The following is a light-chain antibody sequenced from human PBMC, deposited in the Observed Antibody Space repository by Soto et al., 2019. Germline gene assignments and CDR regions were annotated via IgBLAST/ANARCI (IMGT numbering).Light chain of an antibody. J-gene: IGKJ1*01. CDR1: QSVSGW. CDR2: DAS. Sequence: DIQMTQSPSTLSASVGDRVTITCRASQSVSGWLAWYQQKPGEAPKLLIYDASSLESGVPSRFRGSGSGTEFTLTISSLQPDDFAIYYCQQYNNSPWTFGQGTKVDI. CDR3: QQYNNSPWT. V-gene: IGKV1-5*01.